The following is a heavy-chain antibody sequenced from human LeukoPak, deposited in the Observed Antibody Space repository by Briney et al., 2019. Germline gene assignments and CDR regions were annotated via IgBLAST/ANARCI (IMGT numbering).Heavy chain of an antibody. J-gene: IGHJ3*02. Sequence: GGSLRLSCAASGFTFSSYAMHWVRQAPGKGLEWVAVISYDGSNKYYADSVKGRFTISRDNSKNTLYLQMNSLRAEDTAVYYCASVRGEQQLVHGAFDIWGRGTMVTVSS. D-gene: IGHD6-13*01. CDR3: ASVRGEQQLVHGAFDI. CDR2: ISYDGSNK. V-gene: IGHV3-30-3*01. CDR1: GFTFSSYA.